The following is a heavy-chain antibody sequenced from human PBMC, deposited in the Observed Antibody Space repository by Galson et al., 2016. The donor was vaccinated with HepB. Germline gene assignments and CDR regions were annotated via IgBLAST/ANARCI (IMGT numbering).Heavy chain of an antibody. J-gene: IGHJ6*01. V-gene: IGHV1-18*04. CDR2: ISVYNGDT. Sequence: SVKVSCKASGYTLNTDAISWVRQAPGQGLEWMGWISVYNGDTDYPQKLQGRVTMTTDTSTNTVYMELRSLRSDDTAVYYCARVSGYSSSSYNYEMDAWGQGTTVTVSS. D-gene: IGHD6-6*01. CDR3: ARVSGYSSSSYNYEMDA. CDR1: GYTLNTDA.